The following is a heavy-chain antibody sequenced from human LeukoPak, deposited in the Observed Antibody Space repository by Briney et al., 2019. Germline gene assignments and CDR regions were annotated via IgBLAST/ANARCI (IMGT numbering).Heavy chain of an antibody. CDR1: GFTFSTFA. V-gene: IGHV3-23*01. CDR3: AKRLYGSGSYFIPGGYYFDY. J-gene: IGHJ4*02. CDR2: IFPSGGEI. D-gene: IGHD3-10*01. Sequence: GGSLRLSCAASGFTFSTFAMIWVRQPPGKGLEWVSSIFPSGGEIHYADSVKGRFTISRDNSKNTLYLQMNSLRAEDTAVYYCAKRLYGSGSYFIPGGYYFDYWGQGTLVTVSS.